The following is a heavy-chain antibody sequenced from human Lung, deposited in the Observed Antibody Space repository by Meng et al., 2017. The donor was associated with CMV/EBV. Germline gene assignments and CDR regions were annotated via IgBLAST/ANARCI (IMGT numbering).Heavy chain of an antibody. CDR2: FDPEDGET. Sequence: ASVXVSCKVSGYTLTELSMHWVRQAPGKGLEWMGGFDPEDGETIYAQKFQGRVTMTEDTSTDTAYMELSSLRSEDTAVYYCATDGRGYSYGKYYYDYGMDVXGQGXTVTVSS. J-gene: IGHJ6*02. D-gene: IGHD5-18*01. V-gene: IGHV1-24*01. CDR1: GYTLTELS. CDR3: ATDGRGYSYGKYYYDYGMDV.